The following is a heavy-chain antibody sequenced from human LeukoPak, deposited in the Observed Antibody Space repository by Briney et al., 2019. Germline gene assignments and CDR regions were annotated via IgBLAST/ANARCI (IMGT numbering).Heavy chain of an antibody. Sequence: ASVTVSCKASGYTFTSYGISWVRQAPGQGLEWMGWISAYNGNTNYAQKLQGRVTITTDTSTSTAYMELRSLRSDDTAVYYCATGYYDILTGYYTHDYWGQGTLVTVSS. CDR3: ATGYYDILTGYYTHDY. CDR2: ISAYNGNT. CDR1: GYTFTSYG. D-gene: IGHD3-9*01. J-gene: IGHJ4*02. V-gene: IGHV1-18*01.